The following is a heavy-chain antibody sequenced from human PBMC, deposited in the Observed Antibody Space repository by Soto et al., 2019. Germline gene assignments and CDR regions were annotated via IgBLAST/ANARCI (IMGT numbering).Heavy chain of an antibody. CDR1: CGCVYSNGHY. CDR3: GKILVGATGHTDADS. D-gene: IGHD2-15*01. Sequence: SETLALTCIVSCGCVYSNGHYWGWIRQPPGKGLEWIGSIDNNGVTNYNSSLKSRVTISRDTSKNQFSLRLTSVTAAETAVYYCGKILVGATGHTDADSWGPGTLVTGSS. J-gene: IGHJ4*02. CDR2: IDNNGVT. V-gene: IGHV4-39*01.